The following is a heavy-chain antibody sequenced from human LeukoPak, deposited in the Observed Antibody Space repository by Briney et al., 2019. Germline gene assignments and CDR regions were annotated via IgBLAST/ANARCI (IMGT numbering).Heavy chain of an antibody. D-gene: IGHD3-10*01. V-gene: IGHV3-9*01. CDR1: GFTFDDYA. J-gene: IGHJ4*02. CDR3: AKVAHYYYGSESYYFFEH. CDR2: ISWNSGSI. Sequence: GGYLRLSCAASGFTFDDYAMHWVRQAPGKGLEWVSGISWNSGSIGYADSVKGRFTISRDNAKNSLYLQMNSLRVEDTAIYYCAKVAHYYYGSESYYFFEHWGQGTPVTASS.